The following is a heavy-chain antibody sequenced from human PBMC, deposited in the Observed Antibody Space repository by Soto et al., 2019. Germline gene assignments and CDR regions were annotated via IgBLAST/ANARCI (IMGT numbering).Heavy chain of an antibody. CDR1: GGTFSSYT. CDR3: ARAVAVPADFDY. D-gene: IGHD6-19*01. J-gene: IGHJ4*02. Sequence: SVKVSCKASGGTFSSYTISWVRQAPGQGLEWMGRIIPILGIANYAQKFQGRVTITADKSASTAYMELSSLRSEDTAVYYCARAVAVPADFDYWGQGTLVTVSS. V-gene: IGHV1-69*02. CDR2: IIPILGIA.